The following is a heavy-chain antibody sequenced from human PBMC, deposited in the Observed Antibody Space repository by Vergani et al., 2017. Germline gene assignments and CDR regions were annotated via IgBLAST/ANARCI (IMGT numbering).Heavy chain of an antibody. V-gene: IGHV3-49*04. D-gene: IGHD6-13*01. CDR1: GFTLGDYA. J-gene: IGHJ2*01. CDR2: IWSKPYGGTT. Sequence: EVHLVESGGGLVQPGRSLRLSCSGSGFTLGDYAMTWVRQAPGKGLKWVAFIWSKPYGGTTEYAASVKGRFTISRDNAKNSLYLQMNSLRAEDTALYYCVKDIAASGNYWYFDLWGRGTLVTVSS. CDR3: VKDIAASGNYWYFDL.